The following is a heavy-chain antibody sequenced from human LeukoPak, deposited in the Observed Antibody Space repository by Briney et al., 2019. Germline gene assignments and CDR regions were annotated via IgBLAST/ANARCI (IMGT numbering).Heavy chain of an antibody. V-gene: IGHV3-30*18. CDR2: ISYDGSNK. J-gene: IGHJ6*02. CDR3: AKELWFGELSPEYYYYYYGMDV. D-gene: IGHD3-10*01. Sequence: GGSLRLSCAASGFTFSSYGMHWVRQAPGKGLEWVAVISYDGSNKYYADSVKGRFTISRDNSKNTLYLQMNSLRAEHTAVYYCAKELWFGELSPEYYYYYYGMDVWGQGTTVTVSS. CDR1: GFTFSSYG.